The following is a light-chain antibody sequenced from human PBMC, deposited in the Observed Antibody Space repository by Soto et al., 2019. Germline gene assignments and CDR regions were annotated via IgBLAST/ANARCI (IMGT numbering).Light chain of an antibody. CDR3: KQYNDWWT. V-gene: IGKV3-15*01. Sequence: VSQSLSSKLAWYQQKPGQAPRLLIYDASCRESGIPARFSGSGSGTEFTLTIGSLQPEDFATYYCKQYNDWWTFGQGTKVDIK. J-gene: IGKJ1*01. CDR2: DAS. CDR1: QSLSSK.